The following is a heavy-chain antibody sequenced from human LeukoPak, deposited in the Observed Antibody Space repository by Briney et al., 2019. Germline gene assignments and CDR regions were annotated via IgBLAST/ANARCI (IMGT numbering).Heavy chain of an antibody. J-gene: IGHJ4*02. V-gene: IGHV3-7*01. D-gene: IGHD2-2*02. CDR3: ARDPDCGNTGCYTPPFDY. Sequence: GGPLRLSCAASGFTFSSYWMSWVRQAPGKGLEWVANIKQDGSEKSYVVSVKGRFTISRDNAKNSLYLQMNSLRAEDTAVYYCARDPDCGNTGCYTPPFDYWGQGTLVTVSS. CDR2: IKQDGSEK. CDR1: GFTFSSYW.